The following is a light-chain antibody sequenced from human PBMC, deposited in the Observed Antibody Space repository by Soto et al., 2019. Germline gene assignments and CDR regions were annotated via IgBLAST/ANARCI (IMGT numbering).Light chain of an antibody. V-gene: IGKV3-15*01. Sequence: IVMTQSPATLAVSPGERATLSCRASQSVSSYLAWYQQRPGKAPRLLIYGASTRATDIPARFSGSGSGTEFTLTISSLQSEDFAIYYCQQYNKWPGTFGGGTKVDIK. CDR1: QSVSSY. CDR2: GAS. J-gene: IGKJ4*01. CDR3: QQYNKWPGT.